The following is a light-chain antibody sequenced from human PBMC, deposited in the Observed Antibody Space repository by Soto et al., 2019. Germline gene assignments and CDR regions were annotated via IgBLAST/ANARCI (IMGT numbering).Light chain of an antibody. J-gene: IGKJ1*01. CDR1: QSVSSN. CDR3: LHYNKWPRWT. CDR2: DAS. V-gene: IGKV3-15*01. Sequence: EIVMTQSPATLSVSPGERATLSCRVSQSVSSNLAWYQQKPGQAPRLLIYDASSRATGIPARFSGSGSGTEFTLTIGSLQSEDFAVYYCLHYNKWPRWTFGQGTKV.